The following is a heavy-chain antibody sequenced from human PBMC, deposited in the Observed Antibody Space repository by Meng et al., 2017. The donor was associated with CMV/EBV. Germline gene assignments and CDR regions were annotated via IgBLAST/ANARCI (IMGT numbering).Heavy chain of an antibody. J-gene: IGHJ4*02. D-gene: IGHD3-22*01. CDR2: VNFNNDAT. Sequence: VQLVECGAEMKKPGASVQVCCTTAGFTCSDYYIHWVRQAPGQVLEWMGWVNFNNDATNHARKFQGRVSMTRDTSIRSANMEFSRLMADDTAVYYCVRSSGASLFDYWGQGTLVTVSS. CDR1: GFTCSDYY. CDR3: VRSSGASLFDY. V-gene: IGHV1-2*02.